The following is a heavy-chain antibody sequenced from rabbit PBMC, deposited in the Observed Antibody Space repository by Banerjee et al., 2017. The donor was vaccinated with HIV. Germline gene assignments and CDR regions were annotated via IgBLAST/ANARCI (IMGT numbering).Heavy chain of an antibody. V-gene: IGHV1S47*01. CDR2: IDDGGGST. CDR3: ARGVVGGGNYFGL. CDR1: GFDFSSDV. J-gene: IGHJ4*01. Sequence: QQQLVESGGGLVTPGASLTLTCTASGFDFSSDVMCWVRQAPGKGPEWIACIDDGGGSTYYASWVNGRFSISKTSSTVTLQMTSLTAADTATYFCARGVVGGGNYFGLWGPGTLVTVS. D-gene: IGHD5-1*01.